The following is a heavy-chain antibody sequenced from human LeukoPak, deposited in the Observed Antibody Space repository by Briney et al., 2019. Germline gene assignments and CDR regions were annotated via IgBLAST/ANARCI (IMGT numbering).Heavy chain of an antibody. V-gene: IGHV4-39*07. CDR2: IYDSGST. CDR3: VRAVIRASNGGSHYYYMDV. CDR1: GGSISSSSYY. J-gene: IGHJ6*03. Sequence: PSETLSLTCTVSGGSISSSSYYWGWIRQPPGKGLEFIGSIYDSGSTYDNPSLKSRVTVSIDTSTNHFSLKLSSVTAADTAMYYCVRAVIRASNGGSHYYYMDVWGKGTTVIVSS. D-gene: IGHD5-18*01.